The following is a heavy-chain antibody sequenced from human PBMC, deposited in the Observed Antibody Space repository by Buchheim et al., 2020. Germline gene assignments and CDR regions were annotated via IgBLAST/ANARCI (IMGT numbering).Heavy chain of an antibody. CDR2: IYYSGTT. CDR3: AKCGVSSWEGWFTS. CDR1: GDSISSGADY. D-gene: IGHD2-21*01. V-gene: IGHV4-31*03. Sequence: QVQLQESGPGLVKPSQTLSLTCNVSGDSISSGADYWSWIRQYPGQGLQWIGNIYYSGTTYYNPSLKSRATISVDRSKNQFSLKMTSVTAADSAMYYCAKCGVSSWEGWFTSWGQGT. J-gene: IGHJ5*02.